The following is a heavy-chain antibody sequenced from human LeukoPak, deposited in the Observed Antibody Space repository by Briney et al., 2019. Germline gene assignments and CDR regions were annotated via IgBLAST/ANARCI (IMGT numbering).Heavy chain of an antibody. CDR1: GYSFSTYW. V-gene: IGHV5-51*01. Sequence: PGETLKISCKGSGYSFSTYWIGWVRQMPGKGLEWMGIIYPGDSDTAYNPSFQGQVTVSAAKSITTSYLRWSSLKASDTAMYYCARRGGSGSYSPYYYYYYMDVWGKGTTVTVSS. CDR3: ARRGGSGSYSPYYYYYYMDV. J-gene: IGHJ6*03. CDR2: IYPGDSDT. D-gene: IGHD3-10*01.